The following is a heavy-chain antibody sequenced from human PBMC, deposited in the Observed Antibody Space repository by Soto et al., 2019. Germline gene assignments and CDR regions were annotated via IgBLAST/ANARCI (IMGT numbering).Heavy chain of an antibody. V-gene: IGHV1-18*01. Sequence: GASVKVSCKASGYTFTSYGISWVRQAPGQGLEWMGWISAYNGNTNYAQKLQGRVTMTTDTSTSTAYMELRSPRSDDTAVYYCARDHCSSTSCYDLNWFDPWGQGTLVTVSS. D-gene: IGHD2-2*01. CDR1: GYTFTSYG. CDR2: ISAYNGNT. J-gene: IGHJ5*02. CDR3: ARDHCSSTSCYDLNWFDP.